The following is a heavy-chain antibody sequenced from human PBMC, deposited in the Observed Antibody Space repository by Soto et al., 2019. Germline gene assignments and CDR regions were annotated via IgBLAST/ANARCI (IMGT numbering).Heavy chain of an antibody. Sequence: GGSLRLSCAASGFTFSSYAMHWVRQAPGKGLEWVAVISYDGSNKYYADSVKGRFTISRDNSKNTLYLQMNSLRAEDTAVYYCASSATTSLDYCGQGTLVTVSS. D-gene: IGHD4-17*01. CDR1: GFTFSSYA. CDR3: ASSATTSLDY. J-gene: IGHJ4*02. CDR2: ISYDGSNK. V-gene: IGHV3-30-3*01.